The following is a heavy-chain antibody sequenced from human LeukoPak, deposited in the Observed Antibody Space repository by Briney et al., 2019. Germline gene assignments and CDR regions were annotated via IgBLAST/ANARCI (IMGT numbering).Heavy chain of an antibody. CDR3: TTEPQLLDIVVVVAATSLFDY. J-gene: IGHJ4*02. CDR2: IKSKTDGGTT. Sequence: GGSLRLSCAASGFTFSNAWMSWVRQAPGKGLEWVGRIKSKTDGGTTDYAAPVKGRFTISRDDSKNTLYLQMNSLETEDTAVYYCTTEPQLLDIVVVVAATSLFDYWGQGTLVTVSS. CDR1: GFTFSNAW. D-gene: IGHD2-15*01. V-gene: IGHV3-15*01.